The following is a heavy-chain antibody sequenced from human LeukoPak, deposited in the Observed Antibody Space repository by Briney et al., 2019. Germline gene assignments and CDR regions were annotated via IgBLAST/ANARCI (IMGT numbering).Heavy chain of an antibody. CDR3: AKDLPYSYEY. CDR2: IRYDGSIR. CDR1: GFTFSVYG. Sequence: PGGSLRLSCAASGFTFSVYGMHWVRQAPGKGLQWVAFIRYDGSIRHYADSVKGRFIVSRDNSKSTLFLQMNTLRPEDTAVYYCAKDLPYSYEYWGQGTLVTVSS. J-gene: IGHJ4*02. D-gene: IGHD4-11*01. V-gene: IGHV3-30*02.